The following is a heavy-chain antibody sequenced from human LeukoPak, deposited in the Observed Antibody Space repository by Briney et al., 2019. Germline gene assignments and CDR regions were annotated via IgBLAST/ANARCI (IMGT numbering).Heavy chain of an antibody. J-gene: IGHJ3*02. V-gene: IGHV3-11*05. CDR3: ARDRGYKAFDI. D-gene: IGHD5-18*01. Sequence: GGSLRLSCAASGFTFSDYYMSWIRQAPGKGLEWVSYISSSSSYTNYADSVKGRFTISRDNAKNSLYLQMNSLRVDDTAVYYCARDRGYKAFDIWGQGTMVTVSS. CDR1: GFTFSDYY. CDR2: ISSSSSYT.